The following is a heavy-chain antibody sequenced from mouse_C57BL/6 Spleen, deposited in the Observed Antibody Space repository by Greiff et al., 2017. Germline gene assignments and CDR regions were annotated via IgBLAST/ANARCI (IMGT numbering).Heavy chain of an antibody. Sequence: QVQLQQSGAELVKPGASVKMSCKASGYTFTSYWITWVKQRPGQGLEWIGDIYPGSGSTNYNEKFKSKATLTVDTSSSTAYMQLSSLTSEDSAVYYCAREGGYDYDDYWYCDVWGTGTTVTVSS. CDR1: GYTFTSYW. D-gene: IGHD2-4*01. J-gene: IGHJ1*03. V-gene: IGHV1-55*01. CDR3: AREGGYDYDDYWYCDV. CDR2: IYPGSGST.